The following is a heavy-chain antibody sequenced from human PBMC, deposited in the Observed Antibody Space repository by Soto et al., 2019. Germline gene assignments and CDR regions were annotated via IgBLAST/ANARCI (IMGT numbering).Heavy chain of an antibody. D-gene: IGHD4-17*01. CDR3: ARVTTVTTPFDY. J-gene: IGHJ4*02. V-gene: IGHV3-21*01. Sequence: EVQLVESGGGLVKPGGSLRLSCAASGVTFSSYSMNWVRQAPGKGLEWVSSISSSSSYIYYADSVKGRFTISRDNAKNSLYLQMNSLRAEDTAVYYCARVTTVTTPFDYWGQGTLVTVSS. CDR1: GVTFSSYS. CDR2: ISSSSSYI.